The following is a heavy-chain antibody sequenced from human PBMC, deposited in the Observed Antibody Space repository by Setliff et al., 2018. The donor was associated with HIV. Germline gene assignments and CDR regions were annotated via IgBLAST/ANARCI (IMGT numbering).Heavy chain of an antibody. CDR1: RFTFSIYW. J-gene: IGHJ4*02. CDR2: INRDGTTT. Sequence: GGSLRLSCAASRFTFSIYWMHWVRQAPGKGLVWVSRINRDGTTTTYADSVKGRFTISRDNSKNTLYLQMNSLRADDTAVYYCARKHSSGWDWGQGTLVTVSS. V-gene: IGHV3-74*03. D-gene: IGHD6-19*01. CDR3: ARKHSSGWD.